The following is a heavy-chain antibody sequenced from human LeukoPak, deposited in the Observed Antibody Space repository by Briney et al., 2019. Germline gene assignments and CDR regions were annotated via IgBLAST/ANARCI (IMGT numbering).Heavy chain of an antibody. CDR1: GFAFSRHG. CDR3: ARDRREICGGDCYLDY. D-gene: IGHD2-21*02. Sequence: PGGSLRLSCAASGFAFSRHGIHWVRQAPGKGLVWVSRMNSDGSGTSYADSVKGRFTISRDNAKNTLYLQMNSLRAEDTAVYYCARDRREICGGDCYLDYWGQGTLVTVSS. CDR2: MNSDGSGT. V-gene: IGHV3-74*01. J-gene: IGHJ4*02.